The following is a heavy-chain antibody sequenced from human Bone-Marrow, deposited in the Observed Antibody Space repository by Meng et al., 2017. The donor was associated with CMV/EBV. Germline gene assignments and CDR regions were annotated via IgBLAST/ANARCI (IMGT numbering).Heavy chain of an antibody. Sequence: ASVKVSCKASGYTFTGYYMHWVRQAPGQGLEWMGWINPNSGGTNYAQKFQGRVTMTRDTSISTAYMELSRLRSDDTAVYSCARGDLTMVRGFTDYWGQGTLVTVSS. D-gene: IGHD3-10*01. CDR3: ARGDLTMVRGFTDY. V-gene: IGHV1-2*02. J-gene: IGHJ4*02. CDR2: INPNSGGT. CDR1: GYTFTGYY.